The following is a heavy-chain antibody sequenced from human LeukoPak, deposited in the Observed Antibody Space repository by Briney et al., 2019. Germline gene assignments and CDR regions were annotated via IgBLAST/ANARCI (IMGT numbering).Heavy chain of an antibody. CDR3: ARRTVTNGWFRIDY. CDR2: IYHSGST. J-gene: IGHJ4*02. CDR1: GYSISSGYY. Sequence: PSETLSLTCTVSGYSISSGYYWGWIRQPPGKGLEWIGSIYHSGSTYYNPSLKSRVTISVDTSKNQFSLKLSSVTAADTALYYCARRTVTNGWFRIDYWGQGSLVIVSS. V-gene: IGHV4-38-2*02. D-gene: IGHD6-19*01.